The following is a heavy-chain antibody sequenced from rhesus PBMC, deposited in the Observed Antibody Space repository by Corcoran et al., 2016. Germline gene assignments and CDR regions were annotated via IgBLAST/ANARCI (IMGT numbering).Heavy chain of an antibody. D-gene: IGHD1-44*01. CDR2: IGPGDSAT. V-gene: IGHV5-20*01. CDR3: AKDSGYLDY. Sequence: EVQLVQSGAEVKRPGESLKISCKTSGYSFTSYWIIWVRQMPGKGLEWMAAIGPGDSATRYTPSTQGQVTISADKSISTAYLQWSRLKASDTATYYCAKDSGYLDYWGQGVLVTVSS. CDR1: GYSFTSYW. J-gene: IGHJ4*01.